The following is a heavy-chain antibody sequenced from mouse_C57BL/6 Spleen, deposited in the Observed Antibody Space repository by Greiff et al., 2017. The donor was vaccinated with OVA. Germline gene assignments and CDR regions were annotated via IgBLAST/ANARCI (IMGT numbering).Heavy chain of an antibody. CDR1: GFTFSSYG. V-gene: IGHV5-6*01. CDR2: ISSGGSYT. J-gene: IGHJ4*01. Sequence: EVKLVESGGDLVKPGGSLKLSCAASGFTFSSYGMSWVRQTPDKRLEWVATISSGGSYTYYPDSVKGRFTISRDNAKNTLYLERSSLKSEDTAMYYCARHEELRGDYGMDYWGQGTSVTVSS. CDR3: ARHEELRGDYGMDY. D-gene: IGHD1-1*01.